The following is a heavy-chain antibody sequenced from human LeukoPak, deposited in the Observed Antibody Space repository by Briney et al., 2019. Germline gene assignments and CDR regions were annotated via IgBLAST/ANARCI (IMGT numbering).Heavy chain of an antibody. Sequence: GGSLRLSCAASGFTFSTTAMAWVRQAPGKGLELVSGFGGTGDIHYADSVRGRFTISRDNSENTLYLQMNSLRAEDTAVYFCAKAPYATSYYLFEYWGQGTLVAVSS. J-gene: IGHJ4*02. CDR3: AKAPYATSYYLFEY. CDR1: GFTFSTTA. CDR2: FGGTGDI. V-gene: IGHV3-23*01. D-gene: IGHD1-26*01.